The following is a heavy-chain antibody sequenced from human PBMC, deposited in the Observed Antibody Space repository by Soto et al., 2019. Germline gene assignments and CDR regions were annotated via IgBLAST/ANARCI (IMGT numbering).Heavy chain of an antibody. D-gene: IGHD1-7*01. CDR3: AKDMIGTPPYGMDV. CDR2: ISYDGSNK. CDR1: GFTFSNYG. Sequence: GGSLRLSCAASGFTFSNYGMHWVRQAPGKGLEWVAVISYDGSNKYYADSVKGPFTISRDNSKNTLYLQMNSLRAEHTAVYYCAKDMIGTPPYGMDVWGQGTTVAVSS. V-gene: IGHV3-30*18. J-gene: IGHJ6*02.